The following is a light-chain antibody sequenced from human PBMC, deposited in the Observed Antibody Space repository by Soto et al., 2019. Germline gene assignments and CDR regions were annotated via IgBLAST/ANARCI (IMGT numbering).Light chain of an antibody. CDR3: QQLTRYPST. CDR1: EDITNY. CDR2: DAS. J-gene: IGKJ4*01. V-gene: IGKV1-9*01. Sequence: IQLTQSPSSLSASVGDRVTVTCRASEDITNYLAWYQQKVGKAPKLLIYDASTLHSGVPSRFSGSGSGTDFTLTISGLQSEDFATYYCQQLTRYPSTLGGGTKVDIK.